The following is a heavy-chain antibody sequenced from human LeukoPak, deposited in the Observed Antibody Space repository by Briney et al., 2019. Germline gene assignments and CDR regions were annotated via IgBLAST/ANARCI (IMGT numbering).Heavy chain of an antibody. Sequence: PSETLSLTCTVSGGSISSGDSYWSWIRPPPGKGLEWIGYIYYSGSTYYNPSLKSRVTIPVDTSKNQFSLKLSSVTAADTAVYYCARSTAAGTVNWFDPWGQGTLVTVSS. D-gene: IGHD6-13*01. CDR1: GGSISSGDSY. V-gene: IGHV4-30-4*01. CDR2: IYYSGST. J-gene: IGHJ5*02. CDR3: ARSTAAGTVNWFDP.